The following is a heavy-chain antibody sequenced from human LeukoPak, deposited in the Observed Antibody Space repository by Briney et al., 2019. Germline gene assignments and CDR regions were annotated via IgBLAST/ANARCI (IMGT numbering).Heavy chain of an antibody. J-gene: IGHJ4*02. Sequence: SETLSHTCAVYGGSFSGYYWSWIRQPPGKGLEWIGEINHSGSTNYNPSLKSRVTISVDTSKNQFSLKLRSVTAADTAVYYCARTSGGIYDSSGYYTYWGQGTPVTVSS. D-gene: IGHD3-22*01. CDR1: GGSFSGYY. V-gene: IGHV4-34*01. CDR2: INHSGST. CDR3: ARTSGGIYDSSGYYTY.